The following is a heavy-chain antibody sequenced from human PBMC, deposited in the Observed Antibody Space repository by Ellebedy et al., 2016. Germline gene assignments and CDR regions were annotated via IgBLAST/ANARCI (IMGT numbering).Heavy chain of an antibody. V-gene: IGHV2-70*19. CDR3: ARMGGRTDIFDY. CDR2: FNGDDDE. D-gene: IGHD1-26*01. J-gene: IGHJ4*02. CDR1: GFSLTTRGMC. Sequence: SGPTLVKPTQTLTLTCTFSGFSLTTRGMCVSWLRQPPGKALEWLAFFNGDDDEHYLTSLKTRLTISRDTSKNQVVLTMTNMDPVDTATYYCARMGGRTDIFDYWGQGTLVAVSS.